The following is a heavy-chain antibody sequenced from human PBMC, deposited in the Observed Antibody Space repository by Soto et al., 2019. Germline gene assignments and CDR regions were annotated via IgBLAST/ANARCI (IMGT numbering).Heavy chain of an antibody. V-gene: IGHV3-9*01. J-gene: IGHJ3*02. Sequence: GGSLRLSCAASGFTFDDYAMHWVRQAPGKGLEWVSGISWNSGSIGYADSVKGRFTISRDNAKNSLYLQMNSLRAEDTALYYCAKDRRDAYPGHNDAFDIWGQGTMVTVSS. D-gene: IGHD2-2*01. CDR1: GFTFDDYA. CDR2: ISWNSGSI. CDR3: AKDRRDAYPGHNDAFDI.